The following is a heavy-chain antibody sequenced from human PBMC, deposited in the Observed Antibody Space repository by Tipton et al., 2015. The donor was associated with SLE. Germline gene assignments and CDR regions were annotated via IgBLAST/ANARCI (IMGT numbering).Heavy chain of an antibody. V-gene: IGHV3-72*01. CDR3: ARDVSASAAFFDC. CDR1: GFTFIDHY. Sequence: SLRLSCAASGFTFIDHYMDWVRQAPGRGLEWVGRIRNKTKKYTTEYATSVKGRFTISRDDSTNSLYLQMNSLKTEDTAVYYCARDVSASAAFFDCWGHGTLVTVSS. CDR2: IRNKTKKYTT. D-gene: IGHD6-25*01. J-gene: IGHJ4*01.